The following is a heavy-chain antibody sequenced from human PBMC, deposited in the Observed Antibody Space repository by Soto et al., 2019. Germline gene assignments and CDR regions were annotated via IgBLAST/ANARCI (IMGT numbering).Heavy chain of an antibody. CDR3: AAGSYGPRESYY. D-gene: IGHD5-18*01. V-gene: IGHV3-66*01. CDR1: GFTVSSNY. CDR2: IYSGGST. J-gene: IGHJ4*02. Sequence: GGSLRLSCAASGFTVSSNYMSWVRQAPGKGLEWVSVIYSGGSTYYADSVKGRFTISRDNSKNTLYLQMNSLRAEDTAVYYCAAGSYGPRESYYWGQGTLVTVSS.